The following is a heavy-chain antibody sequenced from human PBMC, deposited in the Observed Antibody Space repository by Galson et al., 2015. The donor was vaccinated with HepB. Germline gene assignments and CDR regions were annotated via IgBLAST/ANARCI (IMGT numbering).Heavy chain of an antibody. Sequence: CAISGDSVSSNSAAWNWIRQSPSRGLEWLGKTYYRSKWYNDYAVPVKSRVTINPDTSKNQFSLQLNSVTPEDTAVYYCARGPGGYSLGNAFDHWGQRTLVTVSS. J-gene: IGHJ4*02. CDR2: TYYRSKWYN. D-gene: IGHD5-18*01. CDR3: ARGPGGYSLGNAFDH. V-gene: IGHV6-1*01. CDR1: GDSVSSNSAA.